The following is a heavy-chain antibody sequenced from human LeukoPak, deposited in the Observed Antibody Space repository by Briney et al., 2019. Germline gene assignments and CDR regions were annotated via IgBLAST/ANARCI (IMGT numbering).Heavy chain of an antibody. CDR3: ARRSDYYDSSAYVY. J-gene: IGHJ4*02. Sequence: ASVRVSCKASGYTFTSYDINWVRQATGQGLEWMGWMNPNSGNTGYAQKFQGRVTLTRDTSIRTAYMELSSLRSEDTAVYYCARRSDYYDSSAYVYWGQGNAVPVSS. V-gene: IGHV1-8*03. D-gene: IGHD3-22*01. CDR2: MNPNSGNT. CDR1: GYTFTSYD.